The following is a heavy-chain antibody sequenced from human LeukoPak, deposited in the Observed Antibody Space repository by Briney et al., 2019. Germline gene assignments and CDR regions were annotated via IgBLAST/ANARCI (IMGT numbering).Heavy chain of an antibody. D-gene: IGHD2-2*02. J-gene: IGHJ3*02. Sequence: ASVKVSCKASGGTFSSYAISWVRQAPGQGLEWMGGIIPIFGTANYAQKFQGRVTITADESTSTAYMELSSLRSEDTAVYYCAREKRDIVVVPAAIRPGAFDIWGQGTMVTVSS. V-gene: IGHV1-69*13. CDR2: IIPIFGTA. CDR3: AREKRDIVVVPAAIRPGAFDI. CDR1: GGTFSSYA.